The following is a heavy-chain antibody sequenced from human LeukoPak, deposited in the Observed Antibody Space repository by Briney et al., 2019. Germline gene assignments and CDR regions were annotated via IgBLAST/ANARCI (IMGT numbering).Heavy chain of an antibody. CDR1: GYTFTSYY. J-gene: IGHJ4*02. CDR2: INPSGGST. Sequence: AASVKDSCKASGYTFTSYYMHWVRQAPSQGLEWMGLINPSGGSTSYAQKFQGRVTMTRDTSTSTVYMELSSLRSEDTAVYYCASAMDTAMATSSDYWGQGTLVTVSS. V-gene: IGHV1-46*01. D-gene: IGHD5-18*01. CDR3: ASAMDTAMATSSDY.